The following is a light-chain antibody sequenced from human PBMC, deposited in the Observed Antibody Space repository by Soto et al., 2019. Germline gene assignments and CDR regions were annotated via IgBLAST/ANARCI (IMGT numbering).Light chain of an antibody. J-gene: IGKJ1*01. CDR2: DAS. V-gene: IGKV1-5*01. CDR1: QSISSW. CDR3: QQYNSWWT. Sequence: DIQMTQSPSTLSASVGDSVTITCRASQSISSWLAWYQQKPGKAPKLLIYDASSLESGVPSRFSGSGSGKEFTLTISSLQPDDFATYYCQQYNSWWTFGQGTKVDIK.